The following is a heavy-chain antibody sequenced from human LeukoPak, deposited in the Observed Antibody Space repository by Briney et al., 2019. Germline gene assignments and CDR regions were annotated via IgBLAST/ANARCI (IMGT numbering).Heavy chain of an antibody. CDR3: ARDPTSAVDTAMYWDNWFDP. CDR1: GGTFSSYA. CDR2: IIPIFGTA. J-gene: IGHJ5*02. V-gene: IGHV1-69*13. D-gene: IGHD5-18*01. Sequence: ASVKVSCKASGGTFSSYAISWVRQAPGQGLEWMGGIIPIFGTANYAQKFQGRVTITAEESTSTAYMELSSLRSEDTAVYYCARDPTSAVDTAMYWDNWFDPWGQGTLVTVSS.